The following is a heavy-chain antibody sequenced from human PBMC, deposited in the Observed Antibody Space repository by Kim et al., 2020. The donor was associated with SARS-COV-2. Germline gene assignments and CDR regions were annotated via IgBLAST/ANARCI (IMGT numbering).Heavy chain of an antibody. CDR3: ARHEXMIGTRWPDY. CDR1: GGSLTSSSYY. Sequence: SETLSLTCTVSGGSLTSSSYYWGWIRQPPXKGLXXXGSIXYXXXTXYNPSTRSRVTLSIATSKTQFSLKLSSVTAADTAFXYCARHEXMIGTRWPDYWGQXXXXTVSS. V-gene: IGHV4-39*01. D-gene: IGHD3-16*01. J-gene: IGHJ4*02. CDR2: IXYXXXT.